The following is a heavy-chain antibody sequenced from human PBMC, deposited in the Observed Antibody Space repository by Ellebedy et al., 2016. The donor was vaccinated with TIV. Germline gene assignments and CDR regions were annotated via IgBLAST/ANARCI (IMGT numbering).Heavy chain of an antibody. Sequence: GESLKISSAASGFTFSSYDMHWVRQAPGKGLEWVSLIGTVHDTYYAASVKGRFTISRENARNSLYLQMNTLRAEDTAVYYCAAAGRPYDYNSMDVWGQGTTVTVSS. CDR2: IGTVHDT. CDR3: AAAGRPYDYNSMDV. J-gene: IGHJ6*02. D-gene: IGHD3-10*01. CDR1: GFTFSSYD. V-gene: IGHV3-13*01.